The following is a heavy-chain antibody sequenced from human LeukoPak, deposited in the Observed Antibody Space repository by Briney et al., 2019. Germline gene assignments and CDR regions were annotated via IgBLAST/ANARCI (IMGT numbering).Heavy chain of an antibody. V-gene: IGHV4-39*01. CDR3: ARVYYDILTGYSNWFDP. D-gene: IGHD3-9*01. CDR1: GGSISTSAYY. J-gene: IGHJ5*02. CDR2: IYYSGNT. Sequence: SETLSLTCIVSGGSISTSAYYWGWIRQPPGEGLQWIGSIYYSGNTYYNSSLKSRVTISVDTSTSQFSLRLSSVTAADTAVYYCARVYYDILTGYSNWFDPWGQGTLVTVSS.